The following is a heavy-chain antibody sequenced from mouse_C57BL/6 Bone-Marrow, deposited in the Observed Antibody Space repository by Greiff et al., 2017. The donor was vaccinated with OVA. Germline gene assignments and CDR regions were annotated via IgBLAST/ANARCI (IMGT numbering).Heavy chain of an antibody. J-gene: IGHJ3*01. Sequence: QVQLQQSGAELVKPGASVKMSCKASGYTFTTYPIEWMKQNHGKSLEWIGNFHPYNDDTKYNEKLKGKATLTVEKSSSTVYLELSRFTSDDSAVYYCARPGDYDGDWFAYWGQGTLVTVSA. V-gene: IGHV1-47*01. CDR2: FHPYNDDT. CDR3: ARPGDYDGDWFAY. D-gene: IGHD2-4*01. CDR1: GYTFTTYP.